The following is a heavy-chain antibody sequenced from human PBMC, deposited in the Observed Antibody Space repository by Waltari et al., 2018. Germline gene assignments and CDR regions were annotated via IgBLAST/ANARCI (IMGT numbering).Heavy chain of an antibody. D-gene: IGHD2-15*01. CDR2: IWHDGSNE. V-gene: IGHV3-33*01. J-gene: IGHJ4*02. CDR1: GFTFSRFG. Sequence: QVQLVESGGGVVQPGRSLRLSCAASGFTFSRFGMHWVRQAPGKGLGWVAVIWHDGSNEDYVDSVKGRFTISRDKSKNTLYLQMNSLRAEDSAVYYCASQSTTLFDYWGQGTLVTVSS. CDR3: ASQSTTLFDY.